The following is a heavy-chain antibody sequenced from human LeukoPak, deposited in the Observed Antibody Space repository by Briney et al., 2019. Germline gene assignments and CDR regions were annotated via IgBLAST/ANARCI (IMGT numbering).Heavy chain of an antibody. CDR1: GFTFSSYA. D-gene: IGHD5-12*01. CDR3: ASRGYSGYDGRNWFDP. J-gene: IGHJ5*02. V-gene: IGHV3-30-3*01. Sequence: GRSLRLSCAASGFTFSSYAMHWVRQAPGKGLEWVAVISYDGSNKYYADSVKGRFTISRDNSKNTLYLQMNSLRAEDTAVYYCASRGYSGYDGRNWFDPWGQGTLVTVSS. CDR2: ISYDGSNK.